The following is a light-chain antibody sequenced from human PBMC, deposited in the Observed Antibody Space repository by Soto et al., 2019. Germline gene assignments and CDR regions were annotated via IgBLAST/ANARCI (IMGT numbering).Light chain of an antibody. CDR3: SSYTTSNTQV. V-gene: IGLV2-14*01. Sequence: QSVLTQPASVSGSPGQSITISCTGTSSDVGTYNYVSWYQHRPGKAPKLMIYDVSYRPSGVSNRFSSSKSANTASLTISGLQAEDEADYYCSSYTTSNTQVFGGGTKLTVL. CDR1: SSDVGTYNY. J-gene: IGLJ3*02. CDR2: DVS.